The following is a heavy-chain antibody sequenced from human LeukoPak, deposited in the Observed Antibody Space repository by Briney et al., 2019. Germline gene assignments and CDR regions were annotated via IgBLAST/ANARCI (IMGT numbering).Heavy chain of an antibody. CDR3: ARDRYYYDSSGYLDY. CDR2: ISAYNGNT. V-gene: IGHV1-18*01. Sequence: ASVKVSCKASGYTFTSYGISWVRQAPGQGLEWMGWISAYNGNTNYAQKLQGRVTMTTDTSTSTAYMELSSLRSEDTAVYYCARDRYYYDSSGYLDYWGQGTLVTVSS. D-gene: IGHD3-22*01. J-gene: IGHJ4*02. CDR1: GYTFTSYG.